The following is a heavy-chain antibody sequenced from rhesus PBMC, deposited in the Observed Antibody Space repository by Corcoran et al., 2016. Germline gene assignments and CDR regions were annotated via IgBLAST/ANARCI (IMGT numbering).Heavy chain of an antibody. J-gene: IGHJ3*01. CDR2: IWGIGSST. V-gene: IGHV4S11*01. D-gene: IGHD6-13*01. CDR1: GGSISSNY. CDR3: ARGLYSSWDDAFDF. Sequence: QVQLQESGPGLVKPLETLSLTCAVSGGSISSNYWSWIRQPPGKGLEWIGYIWGIGSSTNYNPSLKSRVTLSVDTSKNQFSLKLSSVTAADTAVYYCARGLYSSWDDAFDFWGQGLRVTVSS.